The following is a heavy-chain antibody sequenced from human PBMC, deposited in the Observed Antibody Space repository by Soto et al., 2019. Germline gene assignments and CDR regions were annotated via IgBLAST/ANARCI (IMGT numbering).Heavy chain of an antibody. J-gene: IGHJ6*01. CDR3: APREPSCYRFGPRNFFYFGLDV. CDR2: VHPSGST. V-gene: IGHV4-34*01. Sequence: SETLGLTCAVFSASPGDHCRAWISQSPDKGLAWIGEVHPSGSTDYNPSLKSRLTLSLDTSKSQFSLRVACLTAADTAVYFYAPREPSCYRFGPRNFFYFGLDVWGPGTTVTAAS. CDR1: SASPGDHC. D-gene: IGHD3-10*01.